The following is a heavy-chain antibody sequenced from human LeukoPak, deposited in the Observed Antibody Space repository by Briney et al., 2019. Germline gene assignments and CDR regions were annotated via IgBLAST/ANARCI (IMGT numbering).Heavy chain of an antibody. CDR3: AGGYRYFHH. CDR1: GFTFSSDW. Sequence: AGSLRLSCAASGFTFSSDWMHWVRQAPGKGLVWVSRISSDGTSTSYADSVKGRFTISRDNAKNTLYLQMNSLRAEDTAVYYCAGGYRYFHHWGQGTLVTVSS. CDR2: ISSDGTST. J-gene: IGHJ1*01. D-gene: IGHD1-1*01. V-gene: IGHV3-74*01.